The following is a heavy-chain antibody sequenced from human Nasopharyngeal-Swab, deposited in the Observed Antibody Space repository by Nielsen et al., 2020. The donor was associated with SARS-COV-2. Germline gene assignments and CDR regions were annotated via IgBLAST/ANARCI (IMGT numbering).Heavy chain of an antibody. CDR3: ARGPKQLGSIDY. CDR2: INSDGSST. Sequence: GESLKISGAASGFTFSSYWMHWVRQAPGKGLVWVSRINSDGSSTSYADSVKGRFTISRDNAKNTLYLQMNSLRAEDTAVYYCARGPKQLGSIDYWGQGTLVTVSS. D-gene: IGHD6-6*01. J-gene: IGHJ4*02. CDR1: GFTFSSYW. V-gene: IGHV3-74*01.